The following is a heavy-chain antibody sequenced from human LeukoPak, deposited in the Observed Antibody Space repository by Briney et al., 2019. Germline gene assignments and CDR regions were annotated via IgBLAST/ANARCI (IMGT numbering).Heavy chain of an antibody. CDR2: ISYDGTNK. Sequence: GGSLRLSCVASGLTFSRDWMSWVRQAPGKGLEWMAVISYDGTNKYYADSVKGRFTISRDNSKNTLYLQMNSLRAEDTAVYYCAKDLNYDFWSGLGNWGQGTLVTVSS. CDR1: GLTFSRDW. CDR3: AKDLNYDFWSGLGN. V-gene: IGHV3-30*18. D-gene: IGHD3-3*01. J-gene: IGHJ4*02.